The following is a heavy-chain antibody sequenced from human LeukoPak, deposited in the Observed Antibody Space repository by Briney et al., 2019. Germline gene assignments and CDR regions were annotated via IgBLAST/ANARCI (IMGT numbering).Heavy chain of an antibody. D-gene: IGHD2-21*01. CDR2: IKTKSDGGTT. Sequence: GGSLRLSCAASGFIFTNAWMTWVRQAPGKGLEWVGRIKTKSDGGTTDYAAPVNGRFTISRDDSKKMIYLHMNSLKTEDTAVYFCTTESRFRLILDYWGLGTLVTVSS. CDR1: GFIFTNAW. V-gene: IGHV3-15*01. J-gene: IGHJ4*02. CDR3: TTESRFRLILDY.